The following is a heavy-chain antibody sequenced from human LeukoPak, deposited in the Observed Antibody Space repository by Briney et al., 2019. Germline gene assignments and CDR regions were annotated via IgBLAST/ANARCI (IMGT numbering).Heavy chain of an antibody. D-gene: IGHD3-22*01. Sequence: GGSPRHSCADSGFTFCRSAMSWGRPAPGTGLERVSAFRGRDGSTYYADSVKGRFTISRDHSKNTLYLQMNSLRAEDTVVYYCAKDYYDCSGYYYFDYWGQGTLVTVSS. V-gene: IGHV3-23*01. CDR1: GFTFCRSA. CDR2: FRGRDGST. CDR3: AKDYYDCSGYYYFDY. J-gene: IGHJ4*02.